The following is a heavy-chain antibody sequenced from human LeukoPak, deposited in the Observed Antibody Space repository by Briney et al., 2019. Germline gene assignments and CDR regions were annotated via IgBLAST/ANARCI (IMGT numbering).Heavy chain of an antibody. J-gene: IGHJ4*02. Sequence: ESGPTLATPTQPLXLTCTFSGSSLSTSGVGVGWIRGPPGTALEWLALLNWDDDMRSSPSLTSRLTITKHTSKNQVVLTMTNMHPVDTATYYWAHRRPGYAPFFDYWGQGTLATVSS. CDR2: LNWDDDM. CDR1: GSSLSTSGVG. CDR3: AHRRPGYAPFFDY. D-gene: IGHD5-18*01. V-gene: IGHV2-5*02.